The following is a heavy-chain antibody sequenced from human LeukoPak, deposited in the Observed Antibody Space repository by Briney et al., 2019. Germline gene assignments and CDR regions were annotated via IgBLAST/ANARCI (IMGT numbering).Heavy chain of an antibody. J-gene: IGHJ6*03. CDR3: ARDNYGSGKTAMRYYYYMDV. V-gene: IGHV4-4*07. Sequence: KPSETLSLTCTVSGGSISSYYWSRIRQPAGKVLEWIGRIYTSGSTNYNPSLQSRVTMSVDTSKNQFSLKLSSVTAADTAVYYCARDNYGSGKTAMRYYYYMDVWGKGTTVTVSS. CDR2: IYTSGST. D-gene: IGHD3-10*01. CDR1: GGSISSYY.